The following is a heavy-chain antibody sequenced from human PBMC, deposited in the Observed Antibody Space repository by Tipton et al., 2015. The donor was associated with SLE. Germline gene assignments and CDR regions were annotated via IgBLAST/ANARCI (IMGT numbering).Heavy chain of an antibody. J-gene: IGHJ4*02. Sequence: SLRLSCAASGFTFSDYSMNWVRQAPGKGLEWVSSISSSSSYRYYADSVKGRFTISRDNAKNSLYLQMNSLRAEDTAVYYCAKEWANWNWGQGTLVTVSS. CDR2: ISSSSSYR. CDR1: GFTFSDYS. CDR3: AKEWANWN. V-gene: IGHV3-21*04. D-gene: IGHD1-20*01.